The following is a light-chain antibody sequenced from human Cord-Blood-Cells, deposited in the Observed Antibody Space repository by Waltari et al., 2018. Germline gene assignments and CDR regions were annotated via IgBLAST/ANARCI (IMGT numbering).Light chain of an antibody. CDR2: EVS. CDR1: SSDVGGYNY. Sequence: QSALTQPPSASGSPGQSVTLSCTGTSSDVGGYNYVSWYQQHPGKPPQLMIYEVSKRPSGVPDRFSGSKSGNTASLTVSGLQAEDEADYYCSSYAGSNNFEKVFGGGTKLTVL. J-gene: IGLJ3*02. CDR3: SSYAGSNNFEKV. V-gene: IGLV2-8*01.